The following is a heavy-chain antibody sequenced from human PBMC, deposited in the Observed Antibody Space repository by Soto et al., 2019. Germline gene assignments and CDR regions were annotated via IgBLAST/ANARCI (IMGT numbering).Heavy chain of an antibody. CDR3: ARTYYDFWSGSHYWYFEL. CDR2: INHSGST. J-gene: IGHJ2*01. CDR1: SGSISSSNW. Sequence: PSETLSLTCAVSSGSISSSNWWSWVRQPPGKGLEWIGEINHSGSTNYNPSLKSQVTISVDTSKNHFSLKLSSVTAADTAVFYCARTYYDFWSGSHYWYFELWGRGTLVTVSS. D-gene: IGHD3-3*01. V-gene: IGHV4-4*02.